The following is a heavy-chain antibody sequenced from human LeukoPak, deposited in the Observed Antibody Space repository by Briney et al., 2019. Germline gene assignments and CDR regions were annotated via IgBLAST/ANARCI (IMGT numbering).Heavy chain of an antibody. CDR3: ARDSGYEENY. V-gene: IGHV3-7*03. Sequence: PGGSLRLSCAASGFTFSSYWMSWVRQAPGKGLEWVANIKQDGSEKYYVDSVEGRFTISRDNAKNSLYLQMNSLRAEDTAMYFCARDSGYEENYWGQGTLVTVSS. CDR1: GFTFSSYW. CDR2: IKQDGSEK. J-gene: IGHJ4*02. D-gene: IGHD5-12*01.